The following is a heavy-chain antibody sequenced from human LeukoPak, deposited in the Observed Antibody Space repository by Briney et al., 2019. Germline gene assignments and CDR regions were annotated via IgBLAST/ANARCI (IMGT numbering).Heavy chain of an antibody. Sequence: SVKVSCKASGGTFSSYAISWVRQAPGQGLEWMGGIIPIFGTANYAQKFQGRVTITADESTSTAYTELSSLRSEDTAVYYCALYYDFWSGYPIPGYFQHWGQGTLVTVSS. J-gene: IGHJ1*01. CDR2: IIPIFGTA. CDR1: GGTFSSYA. D-gene: IGHD3-3*01. V-gene: IGHV1-69*01. CDR3: ALYYDFWSGYPIPGYFQH.